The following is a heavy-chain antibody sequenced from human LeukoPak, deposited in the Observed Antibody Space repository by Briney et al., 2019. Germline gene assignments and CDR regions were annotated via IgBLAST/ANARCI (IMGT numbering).Heavy chain of an antibody. D-gene: IGHD6-25*01. Sequence: GGSLRLSCAASGFTFSSYSMNWVRQAPGKGLEWVSSISSSSSYIYYADPVKGRFTISRDNAKNSLYLQMNSLRAEDTAVYYCARDAEYSTGAFDIWGQGTMVTVSS. CDR1: GFTFSSYS. CDR3: ARDAEYSTGAFDI. V-gene: IGHV3-21*01. J-gene: IGHJ3*02. CDR2: ISSSSSYI.